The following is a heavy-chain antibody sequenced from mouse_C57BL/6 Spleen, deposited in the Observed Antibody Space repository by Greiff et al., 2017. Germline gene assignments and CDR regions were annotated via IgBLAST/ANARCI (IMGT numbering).Heavy chain of an antibody. CDR1: GYTFTDYY. Sequence: EVKLQQSGPELVKPGASVKISCKASGYTFTDYYMNWVKQSHGKSLEWIGDINPNNGGTSYNQKFKGKATLTVDKSSSTAYMELRSLTSEDSAVYYCARGGDYGSSYGYFDGWGTGTTVTVSS. D-gene: IGHD1-1*01. CDR3: ARGGDYGSSYGYFDG. J-gene: IGHJ1*03. CDR2: INPNNGGT. V-gene: IGHV1-26*01.